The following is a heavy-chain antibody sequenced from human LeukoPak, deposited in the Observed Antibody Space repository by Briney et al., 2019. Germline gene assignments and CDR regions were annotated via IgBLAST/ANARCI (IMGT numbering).Heavy chain of an antibody. V-gene: IGHV3-30*18. CDR2: LSYDGSNK. J-gene: IGHJ4*02. CDR3: AKESAYSSPRNYYLDY. D-gene: IGHD5-18*01. Sequence: GGSLRLSCAASGFTFSSYGIHWVRQAPGKGLEWVAVLSYDGSNKYYADSVKGRFTISRDNSKNTLYLQMNSLRAEDTAVYYCAKESAYSSPRNYYLDYWGQGALVTASS. CDR1: GFTFSSYG.